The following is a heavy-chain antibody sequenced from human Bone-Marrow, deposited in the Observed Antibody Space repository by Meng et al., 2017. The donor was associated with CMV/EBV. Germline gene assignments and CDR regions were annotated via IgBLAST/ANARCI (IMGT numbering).Heavy chain of an antibody. CDR3: ARDDLRRGFDY. Sequence: SVKVSCKASGGTFSSYAISWVRQAPGQGLEWMGGIIPILGIANYAQKLQGRVTITADKSTSTAYMELSSLRSEDTAVYYCARDDLRRGFDYWGQGTLVTVSS. D-gene: IGHD3-3*01. J-gene: IGHJ4*02. CDR1: GGTFSSYA. V-gene: IGHV1-69*10. CDR2: IIPILGIA.